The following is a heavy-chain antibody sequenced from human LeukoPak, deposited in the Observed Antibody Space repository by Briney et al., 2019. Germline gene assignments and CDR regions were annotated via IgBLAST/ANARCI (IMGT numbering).Heavy chain of an antibody. Sequence: ASVKVSCKASGYTFTSYNINWVRQATGQRPEWMGWMSPNSGDTGYAQKFQDRVTMTRNTSISIAYMELSSLRSDDTAVYYCARGPPNWGYDYWGPGTLVTVSS. J-gene: IGHJ4*02. CDR2: MSPNSGDT. CDR1: GYTFTSYN. D-gene: IGHD7-27*01. CDR3: ARGPPNWGYDY. V-gene: IGHV1-8*01.